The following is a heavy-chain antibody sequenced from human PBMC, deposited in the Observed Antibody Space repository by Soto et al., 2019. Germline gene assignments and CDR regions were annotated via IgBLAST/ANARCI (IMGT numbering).Heavy chain of an antibody. CDR2: MNPNSGNT. Sequence: QVQLVQSGAEVKKPGASVKVSCKASGYTFTSYDIIWVRQATGHGLEWMGWMNPNSGNTGYAQKVQGRVTMTRNTSISTAYMELSSLRFEDTVVYYCARGRGTVTTSFDYWGQGTLVTVSS. CDR3: ARGRGTVTTSFDY. CDR1: GYTFTSYD. V-gene: IGHV1-8*01. D-gene: IGHD4-17*01. J-gene: IGHJ4*02.